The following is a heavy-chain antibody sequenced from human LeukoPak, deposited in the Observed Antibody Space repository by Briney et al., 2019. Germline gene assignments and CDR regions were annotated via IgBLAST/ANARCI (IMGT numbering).Heavy chain of an antibody. D-gene: IGHD6-6*01. CDR3: ARDISSSYYYYMDV. J-gene: IGHJ6*03. CDR2: ISSSSSYI. V-gene: IGHV3-21*01. CDR1: GFTFSSYS. Sequence: GGSLRLSCAASGFTFSSYSMNWVRQAPGKGLEWVSSISSSSSYIYYADSVKGRFTISKDNAKNSLYLQMNSLRAEDTAVYYCARDISSSYYYYMDVWGKGTTVTVSS.